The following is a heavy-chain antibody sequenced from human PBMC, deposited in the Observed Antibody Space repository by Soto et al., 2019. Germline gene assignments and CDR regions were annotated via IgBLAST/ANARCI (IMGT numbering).Heavy chain of an antibody. CDR3: ARRGSVTYFDY. J-gene: IGHJ4*02. D-gene: IGHD3-10*01. CDR1: GFTFRSYA. V-gene: IGHV3-23*01. Sequence: PGGSFRHSCAASGFTFRSYAMSWVRQAPGKGLEWVSVISGSGDSTYYADSVKGRFTISRDNSKNTLYLQMNILRAVDTAVYYCARRGSVTYFDYWGQGTLVTVSS. CDR2: ISGSGDST.